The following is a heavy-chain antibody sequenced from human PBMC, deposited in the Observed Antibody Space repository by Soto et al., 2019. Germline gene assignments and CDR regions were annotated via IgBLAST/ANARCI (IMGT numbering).Heavy chain of an antibody. V-gene: IGHV1-24*01. Sequence: ASVKVSCKVSGYTLTDLSMHWVRQAPGKGLEWMGGFDPEDGETIYAQKFQGRVTMTEDTSTDTAYMELSSLRSEDTAVYYCATSVLSGWIHYFDYWGQGTLVTVSS. D-gene: IGHD6-19*01. CDR1: GYTLTDLS. CDR3: ATSVLSGWIHYFDY. CDR2: FDPEDGET. J-gene: IGHJ4*02.